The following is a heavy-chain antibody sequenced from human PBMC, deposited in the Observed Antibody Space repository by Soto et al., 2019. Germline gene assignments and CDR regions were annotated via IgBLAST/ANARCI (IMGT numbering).Heavy chain of an antibody. Sequence: EVQLLESGGGLVQPGGSLRLSCAASGFTFSSYAMSWVRQAPGKGLEWVSAISGSGGSTYYADSVKGRFTISRDNSKNTLYLQMNSLRAEDTAVYYCAKGRGGPGAHPLRYFDYWGQGTLVTVSS. CDR3: AKGRGGPGAHPLRYFDY. J-gene: IGHJ4*02. CDR1: GFTFSSYA. CDR2: ISGSGGST. V-gene: IGHV3-23*01. D-gene: IGHD2-15*01.